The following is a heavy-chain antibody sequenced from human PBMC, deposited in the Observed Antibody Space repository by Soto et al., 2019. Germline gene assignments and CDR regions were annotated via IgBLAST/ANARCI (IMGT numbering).Heavy chain of an antibody. CDR1: GFNFCRYP. CDR3: TLSYGDSYYYYYGMDV. J-gene: IGHJ6*02. D-gene: IGHD4-17*01. V-gene: IGHV5-51*01. CDR2: IHPGDSDT. Sequence: PRAALQNSRVGSGFNFCRYPGRPVRQGSRKGLEWMGVIHPGDSDTIYSPSCQGQVTISADKSISTAYLQWSSLKASDTAMYYCTLSYGDSYYYYYGMDVWGQGTTVTVSS.